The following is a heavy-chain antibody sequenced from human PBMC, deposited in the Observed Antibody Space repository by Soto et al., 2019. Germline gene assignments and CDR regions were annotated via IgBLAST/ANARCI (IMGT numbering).Heavy chain of an antibody. D-gene: IGHD3-3*01. Sequence: SETLSLTCAVHGGSFSGYYWSWIRQPPGKGLEWIGEINHSGSTNYNPSLKSRVTISVDTSKNQFSLKLSSVTAADTAVYYCARVRTYYDFWSGLGGNWFDPWGQGTLVTVSS. CDR2: INHSGST. CDR3: ARVRTYYDFWSGLGGNWFDP. CDR1: GGSFSGYY. V-gene: IGHV4-34*01. J-gene: IGHJ5*02.